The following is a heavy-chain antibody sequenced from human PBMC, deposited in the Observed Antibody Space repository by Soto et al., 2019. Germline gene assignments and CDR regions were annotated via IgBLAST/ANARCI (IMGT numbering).Heavy chain of an antibody. Sequence: PSETLSLTCTVSGGSISSSSYYWGWIRQPPGKGLEWIGSIYYSGSTYYNPSLKSRVTISVDTSKNHFSLKLSSMTGADTAVYYCATRPPQIVVTLLPFPSWGQGTPVTVSS. V-gene: IGHV4-39*02. CDR2: IYYSGST. CDR3: ATRPPQIVVTLLPFPS. CDR1: GGSISSSSYY. D-gene: IGHD2-15*01. J-gene: IGHJ5*02.